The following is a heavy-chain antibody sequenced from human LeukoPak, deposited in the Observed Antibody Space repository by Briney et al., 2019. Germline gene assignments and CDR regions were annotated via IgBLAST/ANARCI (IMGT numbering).Heavy chain of an antibody. Sequence: GGSLRLSCAASGFTFISYAMHWVRQAPGKGLEWVAVISYDGSNKYYADSVKGRFTISRDNSKNTLYLQMNSLRAEDTAVYYCARVLITMVRGVISPTDYWGQGTLVTVSP. CDR2: ISYDGSNK. J-gene: IGHJ4*02. CDR3: ARVLITMVRGVISPTDY. D-gene: IGHD3-10*01. V-gene: IGHV3-30*04. CDR1: GFTFISYA.